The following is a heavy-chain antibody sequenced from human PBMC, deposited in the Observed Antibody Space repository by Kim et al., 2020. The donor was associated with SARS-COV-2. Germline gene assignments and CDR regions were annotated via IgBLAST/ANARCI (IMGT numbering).Heavy chain of an antibody. V-gene: IGHV3-33*06. D-gene: IGHD3-10*01. CDR1: GFTFSSYG. CDR2: IWYDGSNE. CDR3: AKGVQGGYFDY. Sequence: GGSLRLSCAASGFTFSSYGMHWVRQAPGKGLEWVAVIWYDGSNEYYSDSVKGRFTISRNNSKNTLYLEMNSLRAEDTAVYYCAKGVQGGYFDYWGRGTLV. J-gene: IGHJ4*02.